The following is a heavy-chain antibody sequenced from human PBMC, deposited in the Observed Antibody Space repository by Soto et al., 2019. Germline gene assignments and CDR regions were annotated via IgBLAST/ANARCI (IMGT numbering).Heavy chain of an antibody. V-gene: IGHV5-10-1*01. CDR3: ARLAQLALFDQ. CDR1: GYSFPSYW. J-gene: IGHJ5*02. CDR2: IDPSDSYT. D-gene: IGHD6-6*01. Sequence: VESLTISCQVSGYSFPSYWISWVLQMPGKGLEWMGRIDPSDSYTNYSPSFECHVTISMDKSINTAYLQWSSLKASDTAMYYCARLAQLALFDQWGQGTMVTVSS.